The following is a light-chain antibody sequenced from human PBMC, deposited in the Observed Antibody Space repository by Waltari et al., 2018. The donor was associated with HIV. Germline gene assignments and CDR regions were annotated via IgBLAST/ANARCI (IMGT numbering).Light chain of an antibody. J-gene: IGLJ2*01. Sequence: QSALTQPASVSGSPGQSITISCTGTSSDFGSYNLVSWYQQHPGKAPKLMIYEVSKRPSGVSNRFSGSKSGNTASLTISGLQAEDEADYYCCSYAGSSTSVFGGGTKLTVL. CDR2: EVS. CDR1: SSDFGSYNL. CDR3: CSYAGSSTSV. V-gene: IGLV2-23*02.